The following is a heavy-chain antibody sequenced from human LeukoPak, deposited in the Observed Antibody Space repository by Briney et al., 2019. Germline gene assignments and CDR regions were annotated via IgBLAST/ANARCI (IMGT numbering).Heavy chain of an antibody. CDR1: GGSISSYY. Sequence: SETLFLTCTVSGGSISSYYWSWIRQPPGKGLEWIGYIYYSGSTNYNPSLKSRVTISVDTSKNQFSLKLSSVTAADTAVYYCARGRYFDWYFDYWGQGTLVTVSS. V-gene: IGHV4-59*01. CDR2: IYYSGST. J-gene: IGHJ4*02. CDR3: ARGRYFDWYFDY. D-gene: IGHD3-9*01.